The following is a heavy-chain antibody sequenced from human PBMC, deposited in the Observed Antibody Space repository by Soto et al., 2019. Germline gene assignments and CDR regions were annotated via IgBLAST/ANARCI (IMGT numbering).Heavy chain of an antibody. V-gene: IGHV3-23*01. J-gene: IGHJ4*02. D-gene: IGHD7-27*01. CDR3: AKDRLGRRTGATLPPDY. Sequence: GGSLRLSCAASGFTFSSYAMSWVRQAPGKGLEWVSAVSGSGGSTYYADSVKGRFTISRDNSKNTLYLQMNSLRAEDTAVYYCAKDRLGRRTGATLPPDYWGQGTLVTVSS. CDR1: GFTFSSYA. CDR2: VSGSGGST.